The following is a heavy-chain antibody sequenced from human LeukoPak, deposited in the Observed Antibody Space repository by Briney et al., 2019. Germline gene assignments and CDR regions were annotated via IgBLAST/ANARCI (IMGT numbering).Heavy chain of an antibody. J-gene: IGHJ5*02. CDR2: ISAYNGKT. V-gene: IGHV1-18*01. CDR1: GYTFTSYR. CDR3: ARVRGVGYCSSTSCSGWFDP. D-gene: IGHD2-2*01. Sequence: ASVRVSCKDSGYTFTSYRISWVRPAPGQGLEWMEWISAYNGKTNYAQKLQGRVTMTTDTSTSTAYMELRSLRSDNTAVYYCARVRGVGYCSSTSCSGWFDPWGQGTLVTVSS.